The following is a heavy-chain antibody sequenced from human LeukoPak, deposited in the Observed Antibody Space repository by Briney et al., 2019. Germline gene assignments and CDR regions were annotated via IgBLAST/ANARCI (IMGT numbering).Heavy chain of an antibody. V-gene: IGHV3-33*01. CDR2: IWYDGSNK. CDR3: ARKGRSGYWGDY. Sequence: GRSQGLSCAASGFTFSSYGMHWVRQAPGKGLEWVAVIWYDGSNKYYADSVKGRFTISRDNSKNTLYLQMNSLRAEDTAVYYCARKGRSGYWGDYWGQGTLVTVSS. CDR1: GFTFSSYG. D-gene: IGHD3-22*01. J-gene: IGHJ4*02.